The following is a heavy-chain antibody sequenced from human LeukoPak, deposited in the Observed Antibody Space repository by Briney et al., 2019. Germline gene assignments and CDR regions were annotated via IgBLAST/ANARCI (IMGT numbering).Heavy chain of an antibody. CDR2: INPSGGST. CDR1: GYTFTSYY. CDR3: ACGSRPSGWRTGAFDY. V-gene: IGHV1-46*01. J-gene: IGHJ4*02. Sequence: ASVTLSCTASGYTFTSYYMHWVRQAPGQGLGWMGIINPSGGSTSYAQKFQGRVTMTRDTSTSTVYMELSSLRSEDTAVYYCACGSRPSGWRTGAFDYWGQGTLVTVSS. D-gene: IGHD6-19*01.